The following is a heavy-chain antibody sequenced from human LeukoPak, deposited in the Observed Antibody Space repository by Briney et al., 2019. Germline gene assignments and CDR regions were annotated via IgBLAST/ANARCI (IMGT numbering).Heavy chain of an antibody. J-gene: IGHJ5*02. CDR1: GGSISSSSYY. V-gene: IGHV4-39*07. D-gene: IGHD5-24*01. Sequence: PSETLSLTCTVSGGSISSSSYYWGWIRQPPGKGLEWIGSIYYSGSTYYNPSLKSRVTISVDTSKNQFSLKLSSVTAADTAVYYCARGAEKRWLQYNWFDPWGQGTLVTVSS. CDR2: IYYSGST. CDR3: ARGAEKRWLQYNWFDP.